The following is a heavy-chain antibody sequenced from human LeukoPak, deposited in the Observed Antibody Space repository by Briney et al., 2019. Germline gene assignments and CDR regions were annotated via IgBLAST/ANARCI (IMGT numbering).Heavy chain of an antibody. CDR3: ARKLRYCSGGSCTEYFDY. CDR2: IYYSGST. Sequence: KPSETLSLTCTVSGGSISSSSYYWGWIRQPPGKGLEWIGSIYYSGSTYYNPSLKSRVTISVDTSKNQFSLKLSSVTAADTAVYYCARKLRYCSGGSCTEYFDYWGQGTLVTVSS. D-gene: IGHD2-15*01. J-gene: IGHJ4*02. V-gene: IGHV4-39*07. CDR1: GGSISSSSYY.